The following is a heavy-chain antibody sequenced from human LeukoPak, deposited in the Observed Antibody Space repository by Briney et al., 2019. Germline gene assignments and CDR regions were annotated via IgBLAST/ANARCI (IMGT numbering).Heavy chain of an antibody. CDR3: AKDRGGRVSGYEGADY. D-gene: IGHD3-10*01. Sequence: GGSLRLSCAASGFTFGRYAINWVRQAPGKGLEWLSAISGSGTYTYYPDSVKGRFTISRDNSKNTLYLQMSSLRADDTAVYYCAKDRGGRVSGYEGADYWGQGTLVTVSS. CDR1: GFTFGRYA. V-gene: IGHV3-23*01. CDR2: ISGSGTYT. J-gene: IGHJ4*02.